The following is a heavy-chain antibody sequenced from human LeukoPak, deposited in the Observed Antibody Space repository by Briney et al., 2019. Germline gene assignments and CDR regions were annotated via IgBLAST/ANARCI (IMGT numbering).Heavy chain of an antibody. V-gene: IGHV3-7*01. D-gene: IGHD2-2*01. CDR3: ARGGYQTTTCYQFDY. Sequence: GGPLRLSCAASGFTFSSYWMSWVRQAPGKGLEWVANIKKDGSEKYYVDSVKGRFTISRDNARNSLYLQMSSLSADDTAVYYCARGGYQTTTCYQFDYWGQGTLVTVSS. CDR1: GFTFSSYW. CDR2: IKKDGSEK. J-gene: IGHJ4*02.